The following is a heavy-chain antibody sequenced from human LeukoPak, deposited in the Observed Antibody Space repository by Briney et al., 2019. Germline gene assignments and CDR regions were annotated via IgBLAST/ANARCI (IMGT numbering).Heavy chain of an antibody. CDR1: GGSISSGGYY. CDR3: ARVTGDSSGPIDPFDI. CDR2: IYYSGST. Sequence: SQTLSLTCTVSGGSISSGGYYRSWIRQHPGKGLEWIGYIYYSGSTYYNPSLKSRVTISVDTSKNQFSLKLSSVTAADTAVYYCARVTGDSSGPIDPFDIWGQGTMVTVSS. V-gene: IGHV4-31*03. J-gene: IGHJ3*02. D-gene: IGHD3-22*01.